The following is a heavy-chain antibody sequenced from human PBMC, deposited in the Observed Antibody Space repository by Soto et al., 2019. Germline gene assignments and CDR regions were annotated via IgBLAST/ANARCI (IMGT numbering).Heavy chain of an antibody. Sequence: KTSETLSLTCSVSGGSINSDDSFWGWVRQSPGKGLEWIGRIYSSGSTNYNPSLKSRVTISLDTSMNYFSLRLSSVTAADTAVYYCARGQRFSDWFDPWGQGTLVTVSS. CDR1: GGSINSDDSF. V-gene: IGHV4-39*07. J-gene: IGHJ5*02. D-gene: IGHD3-3*01. CDR2: IYSSGST. CDR3: ARGQRFSDWFDP.